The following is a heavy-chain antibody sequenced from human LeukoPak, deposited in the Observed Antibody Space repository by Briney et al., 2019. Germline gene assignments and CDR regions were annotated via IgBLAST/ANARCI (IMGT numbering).Heavy chain of an antibody. V-gene: IGHV3-21*01. Sequence: AGGSLRLSCAASGFTFSSYSMNWVRQPPGKGLEWVSSISSSSSYIYYADSVKGRFTISRDNAKNSLYLQMNSLRAEDRAVYYCARDIVMNSSGWYYWGQGTLVTVSS. CDR1: GFTFSSYS. CDR2: ISSSSSYI. CDR3: ARDIVMNSSGWYY. J-gene: IGHJ4*02. D-gene: IGHD6-19*01.